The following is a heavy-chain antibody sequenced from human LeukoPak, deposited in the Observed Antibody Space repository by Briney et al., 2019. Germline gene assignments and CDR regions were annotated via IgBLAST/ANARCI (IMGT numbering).Heavy chain of an antibody. CDR1: GGSISSYY. V-gene: IGHV4-59*01. CDR2: IYYSGST. D-gene: IGHD3-10*01. CDR3: ARNTYYYGSGAMTDY. J-gene: IGHJ4*02. Sequence: SGTLSLTCTVSGGSISSYYWSWIRQPPGKGLEWIGYIYYSGSTNYNPSLKSRVTISVDTSKNQFSLKLSSVTAADTAVYYCARNTYYYGSGAMTDYWGQGTLVTVSS.